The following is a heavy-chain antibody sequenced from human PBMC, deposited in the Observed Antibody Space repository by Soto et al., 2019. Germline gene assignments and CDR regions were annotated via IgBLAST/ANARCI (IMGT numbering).Heavy chain of an antibody. CDR3: ARGRYFDWLLSSYYYYYYYMDV. D-gene: IGHD3-9*01. Sequence: ASVKVSCKASGYTFTSYDINWVRQATGQGLEWMGWMNPNRGNTGYAQKFQGRVTMTRNTSISTAYMELSSLRSEDTAVYYCARGRYFDWLLSSYYYYYYYMDVWGKGTTVTVSS. J-gene: IGHJ6*03. CDR2: MNPNRGNT. CDR1: GYTFTSYD. V-gene: IGHV1-8*01.